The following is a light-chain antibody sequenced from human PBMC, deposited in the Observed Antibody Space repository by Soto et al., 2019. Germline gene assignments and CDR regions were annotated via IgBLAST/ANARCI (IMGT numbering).Light chain of an antibody. Sequence: EIVMTQSPATLSVSPGERVTLPCRASQSAISNLAWYQQKPGQTPRLLIYDASTRATDIQARFSGSGSGTDFTLTIRSLLSEDFAVYYCHQYYKWPLTFGGGTKVDIK. J-gene: IGKJ4*01. CDR2: DAS. V-gene: IGKV3-15*01. CDR3: HQYYKWPLT. CDR1: QSAISN.